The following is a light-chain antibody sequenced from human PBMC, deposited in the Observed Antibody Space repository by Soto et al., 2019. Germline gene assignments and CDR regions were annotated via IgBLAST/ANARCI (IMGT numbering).Light chain of an antibody. J-gene: IGKJ4*01. V-gene: IGKV3D-15*01. CDR3: QQYKDWPPLT. Sequence: EIVMTHSPVTLSASPGERVTLSCRASQSVNINLAWYQQRPGQAPRVLIYGASNRASGIPDRFSGSGSGTDFTLTISSLEPDDFALHYCQQYKDWPPLTFGGGTRVEIK. CDR2: GAS. CDR1: QSVNIN.